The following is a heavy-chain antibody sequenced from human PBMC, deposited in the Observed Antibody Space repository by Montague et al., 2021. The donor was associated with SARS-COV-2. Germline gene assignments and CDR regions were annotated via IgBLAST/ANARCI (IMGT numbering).Heavy chain of an antibody. Sequence: TLSLTCTVSGGSISSGGYYWSWIRQHPGKGLEWIGYIYYSGSTYYNPSLKSRVTISVDTSKNQFSLKLSSVTAADTAVYYCARASTILGVVFTNFDYGGQGTLVTVSS. V-gene: IGHV4-31*03. CDR3: ARASTILGVVFTNFDY. J-gene: IGHJ4*02. D-gene: IGHD3-3*01. CDR2: IYYSGST. CDR1: GGSISSGGYY.